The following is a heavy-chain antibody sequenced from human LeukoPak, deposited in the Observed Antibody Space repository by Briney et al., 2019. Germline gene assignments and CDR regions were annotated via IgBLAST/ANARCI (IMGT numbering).Heavy chain of an antibody. CDR3: ARGTSGWYGIDY. J-gene: IGHJ4*02. D-gene: IGHD6-19*01. Sequence: GGSLRLSCTVSGFTVSSNSMSWVRQAPGKGLEWVANINQDGSEKYYVDSVKGRFTISRDDAKNTLYLQMNSLRAEDTAVYYCARGTSGWYGIDYWGQGALVNVSS. CDR2: INQDGSEK. V-gene: IGHV3-7*01. CDR1: GFTVSSNS.